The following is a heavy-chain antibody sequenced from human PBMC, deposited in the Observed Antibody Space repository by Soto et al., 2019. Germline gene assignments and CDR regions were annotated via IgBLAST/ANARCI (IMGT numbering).Heavy chain of an antibody. V-gene: IGHV5-51*03. J-gene: IGHJ4*02. Sequence: EVQLVQSGAEVKKPGESLKISCKGSGYSFTSYWIGWVRQMPGKGLEWMGIIYPGDSDTRYSPSFQGQVTISADKSISTAYLQWGSLKASDTAMYYCARLYTRGDSSSHFDYWGQGTLVTVSS. CDR1: GYSFTSYW. CDR3: ARLYTRGDSSSHFDY. CDR2: IYPGDSDT. D-gene: IGHD6-13*01.